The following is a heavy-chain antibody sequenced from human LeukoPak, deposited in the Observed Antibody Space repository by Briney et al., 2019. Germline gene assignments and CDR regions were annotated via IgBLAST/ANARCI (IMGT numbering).Heavy chain of an antibody. D-gene: IGHD6-19*01. J-gene: IGHJ4*02. V-gene: IGHV4-39*07. CDR1: GGSISSSSYY. Sequence: SETLSLTCTVSGGSISSSSYYWGWIRQPPGTGLEWIGSIYYSGSTYYNPSLKSRVTISVDTSKNQFSLKLSSVTAADTAVYYCAVGYSSGWYFFDYWGQGTLVTVSS. CDR3: AVGYSSGWYFFDY. CDR2: IYYSGST.